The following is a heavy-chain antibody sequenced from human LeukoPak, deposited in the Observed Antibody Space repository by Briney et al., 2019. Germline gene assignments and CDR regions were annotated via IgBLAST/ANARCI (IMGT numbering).Heavy chain of an antibody. CDR3: ARAQQWLVHYYYYGMDV. CDR1: GYTFTGYY. Sequence: GASVKVSCKASGYTFTGYYMHWVRQAPGQGLEWMGWINPNSGGTNYAQKFQGRVTMTRDTSISTAYMELSRLRSDDTAVYHCARAQQWLVHYYYYGMDVWGQGTTVTVSS. CDR2: INPNSGGT. J-gene: IGHJ6*02. V-gene: IGHV1-2*02. D-gene: IGHD6-19*01.